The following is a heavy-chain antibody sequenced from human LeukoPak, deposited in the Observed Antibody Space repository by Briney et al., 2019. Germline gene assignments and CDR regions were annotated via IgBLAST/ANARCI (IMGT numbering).Heavy chain of an antibody. D-gene: IGHD4-11*01. CDR3: AKDNTVTTHYYYYYYGMDV. CDR1: GFTFSSYA. V-gene: IGHV3-23*01. Sequence: GGSLRLSCAASGFTFSSYAMSWVRQAPGKGLEWVSAISGSGGSTYYADSVEVRFTISRDNSKNTLYLQMNSLRAEDTAVYYCAKDNTVTTHYYYYYYGMDVWGQGTTVTVSS. J-gene: IGHJ6*02. CDR2: ISGSGGST.